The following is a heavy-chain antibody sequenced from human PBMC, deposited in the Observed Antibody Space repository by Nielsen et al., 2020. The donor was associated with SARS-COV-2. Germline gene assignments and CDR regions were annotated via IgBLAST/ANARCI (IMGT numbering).Heavy chain of an antibody. CDR1: GGSISSSNW. J-gene: IGHJ4*02. CDR2: IYHSGST. V-gene: IGHV4-4*02. Sequence: SETLSLTCAVSGGSISSSNWWSWVRQPPGKGLEWIGEIYHSGSTNYNPSLKSRVTISVDKSKNQFSLKLSSVTAADTAVYYCARVGDYGDSVDFDYWGQGTLVTVSS. CDR3: ARVGDYGDSVDFDY. D-gene: IGHD4-17*01.